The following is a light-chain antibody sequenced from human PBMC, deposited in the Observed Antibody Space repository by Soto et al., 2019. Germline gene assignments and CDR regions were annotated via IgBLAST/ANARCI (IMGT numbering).Light chain of an antibody. V-gene: IGKV3-15*01. CDR1: ETVATN. CDR3: QLYGISPH. Sequence: VMTQSPATLSVSPGERATLSCWASETVATNLAWYQQKPGQAPRLLISGASTRAAGISDRFRGSGSGTDFTLTINGLEPEDFAVYYCQLYGISPHFGQGTRLAI. J-gene: IGKJ5*01. CDR2: GAS.